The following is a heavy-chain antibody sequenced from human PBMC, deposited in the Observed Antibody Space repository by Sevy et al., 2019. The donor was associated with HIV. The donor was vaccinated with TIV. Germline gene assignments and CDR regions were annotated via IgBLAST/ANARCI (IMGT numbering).Heavy chain of an antibody. Sequence: GESLKISCAASGFTFSGYAMSWVRQAPGKGLEWVSGISGSGDNSYYADSVKGRFTISRDNSKNTLYLQMNILRAEDTAVYYCAKGDFYYDSSGYYLFDYWGQGTLVTVSS. V-gene: IGHV3-23*01. CDR1: GFTFSGYA. CDR3: AKGDFYYDSSGYYLFDY. CDR2: ISGSGDNS. J-gene: IGHJ4*02. D-gene: IGHD3-22*01.